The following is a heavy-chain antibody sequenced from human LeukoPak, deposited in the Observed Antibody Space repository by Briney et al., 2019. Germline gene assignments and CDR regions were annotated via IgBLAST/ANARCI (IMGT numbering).Heavy chain of an antibody. CDR1: GGSISSGDYY. J-gene: IGHJ6*04. D-gene: IGHD6-13*01. Sequence: SETLSLTCTVSGGSISSGDYYWSWIRQPPGKGLEWIGYVYYSGSTYYNPSLKSRVTISVDTSKNQFSLKLSSVTAADTAVYYCARLQQLVPYYYYGMDVWGKGTTVTVSS. V-gene: IGHV4-30-4*01. CDR2: VYYSGST. CDR3: ARLQQLVPYYYYGMDV.